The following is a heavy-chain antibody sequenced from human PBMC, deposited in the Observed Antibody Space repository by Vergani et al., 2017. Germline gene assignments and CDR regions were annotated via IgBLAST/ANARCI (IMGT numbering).Heavy chain of an antibody. J-gene: IGHJ4*02. V-gene: IGHV4-39*01. CDR3: ARTESFILRYFHWAL. CDR2: IYHSGGA. Sequence: QLHLQESGPGLVEPSETLSLTCTVSGGSITSSSYYWGWLRQPPGKGLEWIGNIYHSGGAYYNPSLKGRVTISVDTSKNQFSLEVTSVTAADTAIYFCARTESFILRYFHWALWGQGTLVTVSS. D-gene: IGHD3-9*01. CDR1: GGSITSSSYY.